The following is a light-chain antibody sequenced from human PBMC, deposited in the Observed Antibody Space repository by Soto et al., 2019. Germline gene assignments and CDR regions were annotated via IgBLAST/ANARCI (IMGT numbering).Light chain of an antibody. CDR1: QSVSSNY. V-gene: IGKV3-20*01. J-gene: IGKJ5*01. CDR3: QQYGSSPPIT. CDR2: GAS. Sequence: EIVLTQSPGTLSLSPGERATLSCRASQSVSSNYLAWYQQKPGQAPRLLIYGASNRATGIPDRFSGSGSATDFTLTISRLEPEDFAVYYCQQYGSSPPITFGQGTRLEIK.